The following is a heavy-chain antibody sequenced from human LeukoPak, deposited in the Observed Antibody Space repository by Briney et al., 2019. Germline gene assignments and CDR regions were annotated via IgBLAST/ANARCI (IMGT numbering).Heavy chain of an antibody. J-gene: IGHJ6*02. CDR1: GDSVSSNSAA. D-gene: IGHD2-2*01. V-gene: IGHV6-1*01. CDR2: TYYRSKWYN. CDR3: ARDSPDIVVVPAGLGGLYYYYGMDV. Sequence: SQTLSLTCAISGDSVSSNSAAWNWIRQSPSRGLEWLGRTYYRSKWYNDYAVSVKSRITIKPDTSKNQFSLQLNSVTPEDTAVYYCARDSPDIVVVPAGLGGLYYYYGMDVWGQGTTVTVSS.